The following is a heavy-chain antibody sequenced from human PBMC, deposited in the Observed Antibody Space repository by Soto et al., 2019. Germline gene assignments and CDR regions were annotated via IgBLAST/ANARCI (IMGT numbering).Heavy chain of an antibody. CDR1: GFSFSSYG. J-gene: IGHJ6*02. CDR2: ISDDGSNK. D-gene: IGHD6-13*01. V-gene: IGHV3-30*18. CDR3: AKEPYSFTWYGSNGLDV. Sequence: PVGSLRLSCAASGFSFSSYGMHWVRQAPGKGLEWLTLISDDGSNKKYVDSVRGRFTISRDNSENTLYLQMKSLRPEDTAVYYCAKEPYSFTWYGSNGLDVWGQGTTVTVSS.